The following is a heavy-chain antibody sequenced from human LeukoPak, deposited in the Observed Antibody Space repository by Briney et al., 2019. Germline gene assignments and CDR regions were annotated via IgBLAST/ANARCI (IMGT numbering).Heavy chain of an antibody. CDR2: IKSKTDGGTT. CDR3: TTRPTYYYDSSGEKYYFDY. D-gene: IGHD3-22*01. J-gene: IGHJ4*02. CDR1: GFTFSSYA. Sequence: GGSLRLSCAASGFTFSSYAMHWVRQAPGKGLEWVGRIKSKTDGGTTDYAAPVKGRFTISRDDSKNTLYLQMNSLKTEDTAVYYCTTRPTYYYDSSGEKYYFDYWGQGTLVTVSS. V-gene: IGHV3-15*07.